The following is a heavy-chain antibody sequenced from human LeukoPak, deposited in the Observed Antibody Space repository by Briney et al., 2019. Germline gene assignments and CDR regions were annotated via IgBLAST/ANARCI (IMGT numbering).Heavy chain of an antibody. V-gene: IGHV3-30*04. J-gene: IGHJ4*02. CDR2: ISYDGSNK. CDR3: ARDQYDTWSRRGNFDS. Sequence: GRSLRLSCAASGFTFSSYAMHWVRQAPGKGLEWVAVISYDGSNKYYADSVRGRFTISRDNSKNTLYLQMNSLRAEDTAVFYCARDQYDTWSRRGNFDSWGQGTLVIVSS. D-gene: IGHD3/OR15-3a*01. CDR1: GFTFSSYA.